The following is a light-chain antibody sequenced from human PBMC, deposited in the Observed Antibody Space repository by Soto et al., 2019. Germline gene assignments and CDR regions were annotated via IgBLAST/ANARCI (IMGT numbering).Light chain of an antibody. J-gene: IGKJ1*01. Sequence: EIVLTQSPGTLSLSPGERATLSCRASQSVSSAYLAWYQHKPGQPPTLLIYGASSRVTGIPDRFSGSGSGTDFTLTISRLEPEDFAVYYCQQYGSSSTWTVGQGTKVEIK. V-gene: IGKV3-20*01. CDR2: GAS. CDR1: QSVSSAY. CDR3: QQYGSSSTWT.